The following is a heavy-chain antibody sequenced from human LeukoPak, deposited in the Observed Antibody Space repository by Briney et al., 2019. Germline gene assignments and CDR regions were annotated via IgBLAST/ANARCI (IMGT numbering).Heavy chain of an antibody. CDR2: IYYSGST. J-gene: IGHJ6*03. CDR1: GGSISSSSYY. CDR3: ARHCSSTSCSSLNYYYYMDV. Sequence: PSETLSLTCTVSGGSISSSSYYWGWIRQPPGKGLEWIGSIYYSGSTYYNPSLKSRVTISVDTSKNQFSLKLSSVTAADTAVYYCARHCSSTSCSSLNYYYYMDVWGKGTTVTVSS. D-gene: IGHD2-2*01. V-gene: IGHV4-39*01.